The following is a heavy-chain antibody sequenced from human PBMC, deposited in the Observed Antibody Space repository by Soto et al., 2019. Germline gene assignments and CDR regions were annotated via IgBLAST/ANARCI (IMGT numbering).Heavy chain of an antibody. D-gene: IGHD2-21*01. CDR1: GGSFNGYY. CDR3: ARGSGLWWEGY. CDR2: THHSGNT. Sequence: QVQLQQWGAGLLKPSETLSLTCAVSGGSFNGYYWSWIRQPPGKGLEWIGETHHSGNTKYNPSLKSRVTISVDTSKKQFSLMLTSVTAADRAVYYCARGSGLWWEGYWGQGPLVTVSS. J-gene: IGHJ4*02. V-gene: IGHV4-34*02.